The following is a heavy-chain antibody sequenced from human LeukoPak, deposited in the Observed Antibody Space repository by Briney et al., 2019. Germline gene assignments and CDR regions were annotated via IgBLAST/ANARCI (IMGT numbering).Heavy chain of an antibody. CDR2: INHSGST. V-gene: IGHV4-34*01. CDR3: ARDDYCSSTSCYEGNWFDP. J-gene: IGHJ5*02. Sequence: SETLSLTCAVYGGSFSGYYWSWIRQPPGKGLEWIGEINHSGSTNYNPSLKSRVTISVDTSKNQFSLKLNSVTAADTAVYYCARDDYCSSTSCYEGNWFDPWGQGTLVSVSS. CDR1: GGSFSGYY. D-gene: IGHD2-2*01.